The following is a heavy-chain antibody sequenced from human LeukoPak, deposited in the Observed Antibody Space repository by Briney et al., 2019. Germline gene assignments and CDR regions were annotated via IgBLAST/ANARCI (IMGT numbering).Heavy chain of an antibody. CDR2: IYTSGST. CDR1: GGSISSYY. V-gene: IGHV4-4*09. D-gene: IGHD6-13*01. J-gene: IGHJ1*01. Sequence: PSETLSLTCTVSGGSISSYYWSWIRQPPGKGLEWIGYIYTSGSTNYNPSLKGRVTISVDTSKNQFSLKLSSVTAADTAVYYCARHGGWPQQLVLVYFQHWGQGTLVTVSS. CDR3: ARHGGWPQQLVLVYFQH.